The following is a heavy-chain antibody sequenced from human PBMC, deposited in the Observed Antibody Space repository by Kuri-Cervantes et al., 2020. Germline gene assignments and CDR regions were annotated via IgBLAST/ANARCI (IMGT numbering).Heavy chain of an antibody. V-gene: IGHV3-13*01. CDR2: IGTAGDT. J-gene: IGHJ3*02. CDR1: GFTFSSYD. Sequence: GGSLRLSCAASGFTFSSYDMHWVRQATGKGLEWVSAIGTAGDTYYPGSVKGRFTISRENAKNSLYLQMNSLRAEDTAVYYCARAIAVAGAFDIWGQGTMVTVSS. D-gene: IGHD6-19*01. CDR3: ARAIAVAGAFDI.